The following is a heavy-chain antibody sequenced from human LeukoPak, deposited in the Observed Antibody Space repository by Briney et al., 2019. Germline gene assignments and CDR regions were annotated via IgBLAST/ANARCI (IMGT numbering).Heavy chain of an antibody. D-gene: IGHD2-2*01. CDR3: ARRPCSSISCFFDY. V-gene: IGHV5-51*03. J-gene: IGHJ4*02. CDR1: GYSFTSYW. CDR2: IFPGDSDT. Sequence: KPGESLKISWKGSGYSFTSYWIGWVRQMPGKGLEWVGIIFPGDSDTRYSPSFQGQVTISADKSISAAYLQWSSLKASDTAMYFCARRPCSSISCFFDYWGQGTLVTVSS.